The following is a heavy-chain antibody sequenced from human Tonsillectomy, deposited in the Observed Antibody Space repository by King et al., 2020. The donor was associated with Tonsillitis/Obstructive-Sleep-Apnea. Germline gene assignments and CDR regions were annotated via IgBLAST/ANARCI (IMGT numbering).Heavy chain of an antibody. V-gene: IGHV3-15*07. CDR3: TTDRVVPGPFNGFDI. Sequence: VQLVESGGGLVKPGGSLRLSCAASGFIFTNAWMNWVRQAPGKGLEWVGRIKSKSDGGTTHYAAPVKGRFTISRDDSKNRLYLQMNSLKTEDTAVYYCTTDRVVPGPFNGFDIWGQGTMAPVSS. CDR1: GFIFTNAW. CDR2: IKSKSDGGTT. D-gene: IGHD2-2*01. J-gene: IGHJ3*02.